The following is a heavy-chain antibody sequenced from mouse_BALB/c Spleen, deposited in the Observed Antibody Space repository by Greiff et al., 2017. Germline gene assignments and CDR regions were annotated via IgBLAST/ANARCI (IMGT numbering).Heavy chain of an antibody. CDR1: GFTFSIYA. D-gene: IGHD1-1*01. CDR2: ISSGGST. J-gene: IGHJ4*01. Sequence: DVMLVESGGGLVKPGGSLKLSCAASGFTFSIYAMSWVRQTPEKRLEWVASISSGGSTYYPDSVKGRFTISRDNARNILYLQMSSLRSEDTAMYYCARGGGYGSSYAMDYWGQGTSVTVSS. CDR3: ARGGGYGSSYAMDY. V-gene: IGHV5-6-5*01.